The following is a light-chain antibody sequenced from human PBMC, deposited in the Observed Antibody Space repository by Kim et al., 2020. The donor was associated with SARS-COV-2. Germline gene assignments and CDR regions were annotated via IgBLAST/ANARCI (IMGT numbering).Light chain of an antibody. CDR2: GKT. CDR1: SLRRFY. Sequence: ALGQTVRITCQGDSLRRFYASWYQQKPGQAPVLVIYGKTNRPSGIPDRVSGSSSGNTASLTITGAQAEDEADYYCNSRDSTDNHWVFGGGTKLTVL. J-gene: IGLJ3*02. V-gene: IGLV3-19*01. CDR3: NSRDSTDNHWV.